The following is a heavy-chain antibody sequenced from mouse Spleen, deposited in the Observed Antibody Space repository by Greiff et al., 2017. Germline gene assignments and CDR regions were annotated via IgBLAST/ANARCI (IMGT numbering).Heavy chain of an antibody. Sequence: VQLQQSGAELVRPGASVKLSCTASGFNIKDYYMHWVKQRPEQGLEWIGRIDPEDGDTEYAPKFQGKATMTADTSSNTAYLQLSSLTSEDTAVYYCTTRLYYGSSSYFDYWGQGTTLTVSS. J-gene: IGHJ2*01. CDR2: IDPEDGDT. D-gene: IGHD1-1*01. CDR3: TTRLYYGSSSYFDY. V-gene: IGHV14-1*01. CDR1: GFNIKDYY.